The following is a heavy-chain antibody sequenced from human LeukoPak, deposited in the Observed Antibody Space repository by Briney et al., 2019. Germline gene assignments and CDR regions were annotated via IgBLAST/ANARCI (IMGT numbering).Heavy chain of an antibody. J-gene: IGHJ4*02. CDR2: TIPMFGLT. CDR3: AREGRCLQFLDI. CDR1: GGTFGTFA. Sequence: SVKVSCKPSGGTFGTFAVSWVRQAPGQGLEWLGRTIPMFGLTNITQKVQGRLTITADTATGTVYMDLDSLRSEDTAIYYCAREGRCLQFLDIWGQGTRVTVSS. V-gene: IGHV1-69*04. D-gene: IGHD3/OR15-3a*01.